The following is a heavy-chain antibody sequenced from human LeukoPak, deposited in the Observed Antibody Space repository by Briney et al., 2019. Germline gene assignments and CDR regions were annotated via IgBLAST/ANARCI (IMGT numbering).Heavy chain of an antibody. D-gene: IGHD4-17*01. CDR2: INHSGST. J-gene: IGHJ3*02. V-gene: IGHV4-34*01. CDR1: GGSFSGYY. Sequence: SETLSLTCAVYGGSFSGYYWSWIRQPPGKGLEWIGEINHSGSTNYNPSLKSRVTISVDTSKNQFSLKLSSVTAADTAVYYCAREPFASLGDYGLGAFDIWGQGTMVTVSS. CDR3: AREPFASLGDYGLGAFDI.